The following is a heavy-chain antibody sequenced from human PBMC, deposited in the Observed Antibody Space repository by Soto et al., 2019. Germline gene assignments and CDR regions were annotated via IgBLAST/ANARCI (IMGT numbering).Heavy chain of an antibody. J-gene: IGHJ3*02. CDR3: ARDNGQRDYYDSSLDAFDI. D-gene: IGHD3-22*01. Sequence: ASVKVSCKASGYTFTSYDIMWVRQAAGQGLEWMGWMNPNSGNTARAQKFQGRVTMTRSTSISTAYMELSSLRSEDTAVYYCARDNGQRDYYDSSLDAFDIWGQGTMVTVSS. V-gene: IGHV1-8*01. CDR2: MNPNSGNT. CDR1: GYTFTSYD.